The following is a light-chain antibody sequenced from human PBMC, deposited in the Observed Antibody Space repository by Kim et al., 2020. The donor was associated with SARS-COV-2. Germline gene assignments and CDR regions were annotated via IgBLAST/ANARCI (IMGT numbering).Light chain of an antibody. Sequence: SQGERVTLSCRASQRIDSNLAWYQHKPGQAPRLLIYGASTRGTGIPDRFSGTGSGTEFSLTISSLQSDDFGVYYCQQYYDWPPITFGQGTRLEIK. J-gene: IGKJ5*01. CDR1: QRIDSN. CDR3: QQYYDWPPIT. V-gene: IGKV3-15*01. CDR2: GAS.